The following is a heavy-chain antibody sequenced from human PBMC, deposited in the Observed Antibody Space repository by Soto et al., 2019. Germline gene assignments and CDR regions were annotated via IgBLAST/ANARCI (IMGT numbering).Heavy chain of an antibody. CDR1: GFTFSRYW. D-gene: IGHD6-19*01. CDR3: IRDLRSGDF. J-gene: IGHJ4*02. CDR2: IAGEGIST. V-gene: IGHV3-74*01. Sequence: EVQLVESGGGLVQPGGSLRLSCAASGFTFSRYWMHWVRQPPGKGLVWVSRIAGEGISTNYADSVKGRFTASRDNAKNTVYLEMSSLRAEDTAVYYCIRDLRSGDFWGQGTLVTVSS.